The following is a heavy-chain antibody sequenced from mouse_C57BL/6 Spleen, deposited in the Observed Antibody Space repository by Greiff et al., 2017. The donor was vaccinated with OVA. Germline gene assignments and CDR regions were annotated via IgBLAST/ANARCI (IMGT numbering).Heavy chain of an antibody. CDR3: ARTGSGYRY. J-gene: IGHJ2*01. Sequence: VQLQQSGPELVKPGASVKISCKASGYTFTDYYMNWVKQSHGKSLEWIGDINPNNGGTSYNQKFKGKATLTVDKSSSTAYMELRSLTSEDSAVYYCARTGSGYRYWGQGTTLTVSS. D-gene: IGHD3-2*02. CDR1: GYTFTDYY. V-gene: IGHV1-26*01. CDR2: INPNNGGT.